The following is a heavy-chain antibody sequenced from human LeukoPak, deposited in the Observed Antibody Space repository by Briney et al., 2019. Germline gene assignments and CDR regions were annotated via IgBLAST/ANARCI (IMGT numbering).Heavy chain of an antibody. CDR3: ARDDWGYSSFRH. Sequence: PGGSLRLSCTASGFSVSSNYMSWVRQAPGKGLEWVSVMFASGSTYYADSVKGRFTISRDNSKNTLYLQMNSLRAEDTAVYYCARDDWGYSSFRHWGQGTLVTVSS. V-gene: IGHV3-66*01. J-gene: IGHJ1*01. D-gene: IGHD6-13*01. CDR2: MFASGST. CDR1: GFSVSSNY.